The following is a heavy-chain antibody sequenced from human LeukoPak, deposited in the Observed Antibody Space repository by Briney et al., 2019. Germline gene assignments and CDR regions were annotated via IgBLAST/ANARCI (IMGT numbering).Heavy chain of an antibody. CDR2: IIPIFGTA. CDR3: AREGDYGDYNWFDP. Sequence: SVKVSCKASGGTFSSYAISWVRQAPGQGLEWMGGIIPIFGTANYAQKFQGRVTITADESTSTAYMELSSLRYEDTAVYYCAREGDYGDYNWFDPWGQGTLVTVSS. V-gene: IGHV1-69*13. J-gene: IGHJ5*02. CDR1: GGTFSSYA. D-gene: IGHD4-17*01.